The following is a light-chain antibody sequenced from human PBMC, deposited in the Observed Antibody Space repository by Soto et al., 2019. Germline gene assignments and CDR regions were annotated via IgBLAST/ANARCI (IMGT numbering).Light chain of an antibody. Sequence: QSVLTQPPSASGIPGQRLTISCSGSTSNILRNYVYWYRQFPGTAPRLLISMNDQRPSGVPDRFSGSKSGTSASLAISGLRSEDEADYYCASWDDSLSGYVFGTGTKVTVL. CDR3: ASWDDSLSGYV. CDR2: MND. CDR1: TSNILRNY. J-gene: IGLJ1*01. V-gene: IGLV1-47*01.